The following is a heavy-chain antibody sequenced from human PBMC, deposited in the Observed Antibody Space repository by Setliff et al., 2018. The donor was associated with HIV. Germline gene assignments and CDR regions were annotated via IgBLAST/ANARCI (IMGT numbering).Heavy chain of an antibody. V-gene: IGHV4-39*07. J-gene: IGHJ4*02. D-gene: IGHD3-22*01. CDR3: ARDTYDSRGYFFGY. CDR2: IYYSGST. Sequence: SLTCTVSGGSFSSSSYYWGWIRQPPGKGLEWIGNIYYSGSTYYNPSLKSRVTISKDTSKNQFSLHLSSVTAADTAVYYCARDTYDSRGYFFGYWGQGTLVTVSS. CDR1: GGSFSSSSYY.